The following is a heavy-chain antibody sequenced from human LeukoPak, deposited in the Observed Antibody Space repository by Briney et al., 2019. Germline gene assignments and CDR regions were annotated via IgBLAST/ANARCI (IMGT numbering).Heavy chain of an antibody. Sequence: SETLSLTCTVSGGSITSSFYWSWIRQSPGRGLEWIGYIYNSGGTKYNPSLKSRLTISVDTSKNQFSLNLSSVTAADTAVYYCARGGEYSYGYLGLDWGQGTLVTVSS. J-gene: IGHJ4*02. CDR1: GGSITSSFY. CDR2: IYNSGGT. D-gene: IGHD5-18*01. V-gene: IGHV4-59*01. CDR3: ARGGEYSYGYLGLD.